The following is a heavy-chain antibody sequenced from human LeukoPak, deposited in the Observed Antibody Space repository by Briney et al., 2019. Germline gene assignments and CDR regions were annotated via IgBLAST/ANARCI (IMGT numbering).Heavy chain of an antibody. J-gene: IGHJ4*02. D-gene: IGHD4-17*01. V-gene: IGHV3-30*02. CDR2: IRYDGSNK. Sequence: GGSLRLSCAASGFTFDDYAMHWVRQAPGKGLEWVAFIRYDGSNKYYADSVKGRFTISRDNSKSTLYLQMNSLRAEDTAVYYCAKDLAYGDYVHGYWGQGTLVTVSS. CDR1: GFTFDDYA. CDR3: AKDLAYGDYVHGY.